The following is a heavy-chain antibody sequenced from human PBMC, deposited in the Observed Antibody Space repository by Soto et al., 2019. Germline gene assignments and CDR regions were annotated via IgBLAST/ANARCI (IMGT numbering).Heavy chain of an antibody. D-gene: IGHD1-1*01. Sequence: PSETLSLTCAVYSGSLSGYYWSWIRQPPGKGLEWIGEINHSGTTNYNPSLNSRVTISVDTSKNQFSLKLSSVTAADTAVYYCARVSGQLSIRSNWFDPWGQGTLVTVSS. CDR2: INHSGTT. V-gene: IGHV4-34*01. CDR3: ARVSGQLSIRSNWFDP. CDR1: SGSLSGYY. J-gene: IGHJ5*02.